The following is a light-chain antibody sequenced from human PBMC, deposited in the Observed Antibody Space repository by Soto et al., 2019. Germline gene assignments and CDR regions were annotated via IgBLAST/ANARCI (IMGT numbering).Light chain of an antibody. CDR2: GAS. CDR1: QRVSSN. Sequence: EIVMTQSPATLSVSPGERATLSCRASQRVSSNLAWYQQKPGQAPRLLIYGASTRATGIPARFSGSGSGTEFTRTISSLQSEDFAVYYCQQYNNWPFTFGPGTQVDIK. CDR3: QQYNNWPFT. J-gene: IGKJ3*01. V-gene: IGKV3-15*01.